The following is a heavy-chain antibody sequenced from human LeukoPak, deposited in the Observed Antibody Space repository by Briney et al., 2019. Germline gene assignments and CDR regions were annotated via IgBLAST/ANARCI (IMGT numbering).Heavy chain of an antibody. CDR3: ARGRGFAPYFDY. CDR2: INHSGST. CDR1: GGSFSGYY. D-gene: IGHD3-10*01. V-gene: IGHV4-34*01. Sequence: SETLSRTCAVYGGSFSGYYWSWIRQPPGKGLEWIGEINHSGSTNYNPSLKSRVTISVDTSKNQFSLKLSSVTAADTAVYYCARGRGFAPYFDYWGQGTLVTVSS. J-gene: IGHJ4*02.